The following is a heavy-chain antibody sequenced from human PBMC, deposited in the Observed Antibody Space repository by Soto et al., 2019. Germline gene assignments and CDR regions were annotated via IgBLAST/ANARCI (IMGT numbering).Heavy chain of an antibody. V-gene: IGHV3-9*01. J-gene: IGHJ6*02. CDR3: AKSNDFWSGYYRGSLSYYYGMDV. D-gene: IGHD3-3*01. Sequence: GGSLRLSCAASGFTFDDYAMHWVRQAPGKGLEWVSGISWNSGSIGYADSVKGQFTISRDNAKNSLYLQMNSLRAEDTALYYCAKSNDFWSGYYRGSLSYYYGMDVWGQGTTVTVSS. CDR1: GFTFDDYA. CDR2: ISWNSGSI.